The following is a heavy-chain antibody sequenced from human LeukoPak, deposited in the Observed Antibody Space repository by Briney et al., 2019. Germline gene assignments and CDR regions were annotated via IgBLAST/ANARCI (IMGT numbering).Heavy chain of an antibody. D-gene: IGHD2-15*01. CDR1: GGSISGYY. Sequence: SETLSLTCTVSGGSISGYYWSWIRQPPGKGLEWIGYIYYSGSTNYNPSLKSRVTISVDTSKNQFSLKLSSVTAADTAVYYCAGGLGYSSGGSCQTPYFDYWGQGTLVTVSS. V-gene: IGHV4-59*12. J-gene: IGHJ4*02. CDR2: IYYSGST. CDR3: AGGLGYSSGGSCQTPYFDY.